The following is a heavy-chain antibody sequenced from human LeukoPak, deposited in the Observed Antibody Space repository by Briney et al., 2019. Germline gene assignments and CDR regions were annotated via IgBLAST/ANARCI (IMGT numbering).Heavy chain of an antibody. CDR3: AREGGSSRWHDPTEY. Sequence: PVSSHRLSGVSPGFTFRMDAMHGLGAAPGQGVEGVAVLSYVGFNQHYADSVTGRFPISRDHSQYTLYLQLPRLRAEDPAVYYCAREGGSSRWHDPTEYWAQGPLVSVSS. J-gene: IGHJ4*02. D-gene: IGHD6-19*01. CDR1: GFTFRMDA. CDR2: LSYVGFNQ. V-gene: IGHV3-30-3*01.